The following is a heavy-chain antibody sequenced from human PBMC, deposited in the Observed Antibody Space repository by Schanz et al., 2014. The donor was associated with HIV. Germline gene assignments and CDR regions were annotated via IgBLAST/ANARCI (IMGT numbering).Heavy chain of an antibody. Sequence: EVQLLESGGGLVQPGGSLRLSCAASGFTFSSYTMTWVRQAPGKGLEWVSGIGGSRGGTYYADSVKGRFTISRDNSKNSLYLAIKSLRAEDAAVYYCAKDRNYYESKYRGKGNYYYYYGMDVWGQGTLVTVSS. CDR3: AKDRNYYESKYRGKGNYYYYYGMDV. CDR2: IGGSRGGT. J-gene: IGHJ6*02. D-gene: IGHD3-22*01. CDR1: GFTFSSYT. V-gene: IGHV3-23*01.